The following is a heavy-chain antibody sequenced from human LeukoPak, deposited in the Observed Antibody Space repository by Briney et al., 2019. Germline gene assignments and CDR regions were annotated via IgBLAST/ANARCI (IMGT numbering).Heavy chain of an antibody. J-gene: IGHJ4*02. V-gene: IGHV3-9*01. CDR2: ISWNSGSI. D-gene: IGHD2-2*01. Sequence: GRSLRLSCAASGFTFDDYAMHWVRQAPGKGLEWVSGISWNSGSIGYADSVKGRFTISRDNAKNSLYLQMNSLRAEDTAVYYCAKGPWGSSTNGIDYWGQGTLVTVSS. CDR3: AKGPWGSSTNGIDY. CDR1: GFTFDDYA.